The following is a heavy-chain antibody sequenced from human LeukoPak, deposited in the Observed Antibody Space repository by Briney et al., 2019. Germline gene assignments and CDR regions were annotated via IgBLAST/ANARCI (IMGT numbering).Heavy chain of an antibody. J-gene: IGHJ4*02. V-gene: IGHV3-30*18. CDR3: AKAHDSTSYYYY. D-gene: IGHD3-22*01. CDR1: GFTFSDYG. Sequence: GRSLRLSCAASGFTFSDYGMHWVRQAPGKGLEWVAVISYDGSNKYYADSVKGRFTISRDNSKNTLYLQMNSLRAEDTAVYYCAKAHDSTSYYYYWGQGTLVTVSS. CDR2: ISYDGSNK.